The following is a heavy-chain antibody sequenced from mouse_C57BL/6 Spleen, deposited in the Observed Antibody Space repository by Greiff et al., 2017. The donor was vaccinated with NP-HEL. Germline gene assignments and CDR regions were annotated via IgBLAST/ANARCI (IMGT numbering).Heavy chain of an antibody. CDR1: GFTFSDYG. Sequence: DVMLVESGGGLVKPGGSLKLSCAASGFTFSDYGMHWVRQAPEKGLEWVAYISSGSSTIYYADTVKGRFTISRDNAKNTLFLQMTSLRSEDTAMYYCARSSGYYGSTSDYFDYWGQGTTLTVSS. CDR2: ISSGSSTI. D-gene: IGHD1-1*01. CDR3: ARSSGYYGSTSDYFDY. J-gene: IGHJ2*01. V-gene: IGHV5-17*01.